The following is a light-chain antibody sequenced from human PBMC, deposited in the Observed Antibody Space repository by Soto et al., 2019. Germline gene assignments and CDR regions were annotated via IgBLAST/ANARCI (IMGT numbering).Light chain of an antibody. Sequence: SVLTQPASVSGSPGQSITISCTGTSIDVGGYNYVSWYQQHPGKAPKLMIYDVSNRPSGVSNRFSGSKSGNTASLTISGLQAEDEADYYCSSYTSSSTVFGTGTKVTVL. J-gene: IGLJ1*01. V-gene: IGLV2-14*01. CDR1: SIDVGGYNY. CDR2: DVS. CDR3: SSYTSSSTV.